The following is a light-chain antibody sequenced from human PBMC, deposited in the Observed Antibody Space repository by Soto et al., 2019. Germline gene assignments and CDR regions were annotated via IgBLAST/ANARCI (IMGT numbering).Light chain of an antibody. Sequence: DIKMTQSPSTLSSSVGDRVTITCRASQGISNWLAWYQQKPGKDPKLLIYDASTWDSGDPSRFSGSGSGTDFTITLSSLQPDDFSTYYCQQFRWTFGQGTKVEIE. J-gene: IGKJ1*01. CDR1: QGISNW. CDR2: DAS. CDR3: QQFRWT. V-gene: IGKV1-5*01.